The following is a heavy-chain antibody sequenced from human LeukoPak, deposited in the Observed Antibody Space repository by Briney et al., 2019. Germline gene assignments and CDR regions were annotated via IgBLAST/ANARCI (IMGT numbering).Heavy chain of an antibody. CDR2: IYYSGST. Sequence: SETLSLTCTVSGGSISSSSYYWGWIRQPPGKGPEWIGSIYYSGSTYYNPSLKSRVTISVDTSKNQFSLKLSSVTAADTAVYYCAGYCSGGSCYLDYGDYGTGVDYWGQGTLVTVSS. J-gene: IGHJ4*02. D-gene: IGHD2-15*01. CDR1: GGSISSSSYY. V-gene: IGHV4-39*01. CDR3: AGYCSGGSCYLDYGDYGTGVDY.